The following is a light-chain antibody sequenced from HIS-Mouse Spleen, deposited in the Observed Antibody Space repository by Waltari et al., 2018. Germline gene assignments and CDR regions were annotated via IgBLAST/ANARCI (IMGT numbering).Light chain of an antibody. CDR3: SSYAGSNNLV. J-gene: IGLJ2*01. V-gene: IGLV2-8*01. CDR2: EVS. CDR1: SSDVGGYNY. Sequence: QSALTQPPSASGSPGQSVTISCTGTSSDVGGYNYVSWYQQHPGKAPKRMIYEVSTRPSGVPDRCSGSKPGNTASLTVSGLQAEDEADYYCSSYAGSNNLVFGGGTKLTVL.